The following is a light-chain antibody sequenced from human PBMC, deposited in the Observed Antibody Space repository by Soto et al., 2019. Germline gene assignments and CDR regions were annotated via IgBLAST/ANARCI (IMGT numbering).Light chain of an antibody. CDR3: QQYGSSRGT. J-gene: IGKJ1*01. Sequence: EIVMTQSPVTLSVSPGERATLSCRASQNISRSLAWYQQKPGQAPRLLIYGASSRATGIPDRFSGSGSGTDFTLTISRLEPEDFAVYYCQQYGSSRGTFGQGTKVDIK. V-gene: IGKV3-20*01. CDR2: GAS. CDR1: QNISRS.